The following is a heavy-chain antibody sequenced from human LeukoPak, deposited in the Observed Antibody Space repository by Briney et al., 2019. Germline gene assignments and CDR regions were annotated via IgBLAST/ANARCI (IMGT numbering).Heavy chain of an antibody. V-gene: IGHV1-18*01. CDR2: ISAYNGNT. D-gene: IGHD6-13*01. J-gene: IGHJ5*02. Sequence: ASVKVSCKASGYTFTSYGISWVRQAPGQGLEWMGWISAYNGNTNYAQKLQGRVTMTTDTSTSAAYMELRSLRSDDTAVYYCARVGASLDSSSPFDPWGQGTLVTVSS. CDR1: GYTFTSYG. CDR3: ARVGASLDSSSPFDP.